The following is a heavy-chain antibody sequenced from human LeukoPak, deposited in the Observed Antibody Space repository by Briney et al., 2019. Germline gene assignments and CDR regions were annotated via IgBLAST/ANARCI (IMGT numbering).Heavy chain of an antibody. D-gene: IGHD3-10*01. CDR3: ARDLAESYLFDY. CDR1: GFTFSSYV. V-gene: IGHV3-23*01. J-gene: IGHJ4*02. CDR2: ISGRGSST. Sequence: GGSLRLSCAASGFTFSSYVMSWVRQAPGKGLEWVSGISGRGSSTYYADSVKGRFTISRDNSKNTLYPQMNGLRAEDTAVYFCARDLAESYLFDYWGQGTLVTVSS.